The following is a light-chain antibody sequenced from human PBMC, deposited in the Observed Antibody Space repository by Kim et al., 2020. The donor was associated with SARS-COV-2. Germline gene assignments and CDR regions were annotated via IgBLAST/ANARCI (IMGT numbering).Light chain of an antibody. CDR2: RDD. Sequence: VALGQAATITCGGDNIGRKNVHWYQQKPGQAPVLVIYRDDKRPSGIPERFSGSNSGNTATLTISRAQVGDEADFYCHVWDSSTVVFGGGTKLTVL. V-gene: IGLV3-9*01. CDR1: NIGRKN. CDR3: HVWDSSTVV. J-gene: IGLJ2*01.